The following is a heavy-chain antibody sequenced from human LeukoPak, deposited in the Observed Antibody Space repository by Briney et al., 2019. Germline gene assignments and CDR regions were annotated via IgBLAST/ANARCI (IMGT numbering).Heavy chain of an antibody. CDR3: ARAAGPGSGSYYYYYGMDV. J-gene: IGHJ6*02. V-gene: IGHV3-53*04. Sequence: PGGSLRLSCAASRFTFSSYAMTWVRQAPGKGLEWVSVIYSGGSTYYADSVKGRFTISRHNSKNTLYLQMNSLRAEDTAVYYCARAAGPGSGSYYYYYGMDVWGQGTTVTVSS. CDR2: IYSGGST. D-gene: IGHD1-26*01. CDR1: RFTFSSYA.